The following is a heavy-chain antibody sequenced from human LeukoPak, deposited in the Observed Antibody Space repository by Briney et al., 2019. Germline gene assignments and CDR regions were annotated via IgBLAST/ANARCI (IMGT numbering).Heavy chain of an antibody. CDR1: GYTLTELS. CDR2: FDPEDGET. D-gene: IGHD3-16*01. V-gene: IGHV1-24*01. Sequence: ASVKVSCKVSGYTLTELSMHWVRQAPGKGLEWMGGFDPEDGETIYAQKFQGRVTMTEDTSTDTAYMELSSLRPEDTAVYYCATERPYMITFGGPEPTLHYWGQGTMVTVSS. J-gene: IGHJ4*02. CDR3: ATERPYMITFGGPEPTLHY.